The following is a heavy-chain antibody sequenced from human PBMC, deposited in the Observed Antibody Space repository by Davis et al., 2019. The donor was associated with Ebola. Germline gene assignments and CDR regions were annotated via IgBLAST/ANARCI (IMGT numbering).Heavy chain of an antibody. CDR1: GYTFMNYA. CDR3: ARSIWYNWNEPFDI. CDR2: INTGNGNT. V-gene: IGHV1-3*04. D-gene: IGHD1-1*01. J-gene: IGHJ3*02. Sequence: ASVTVSCKASGYTFMNYAIHWVRQAPGQRLEWMGWINTGNGNTKYSEKVQGRVTITRDTSASTAYMELSSLRSEDTAVYYCARSIWYNWNEPFDIWGQGTMVTVAS.